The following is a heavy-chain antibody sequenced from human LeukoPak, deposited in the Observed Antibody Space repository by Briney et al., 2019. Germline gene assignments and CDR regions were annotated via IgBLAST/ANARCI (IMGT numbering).Heavy chain of an antibody. J-gene: IGHJ4*02. V-gene: IGHV4-59*01. D-gene: IGHD1/OR15-1a*01. CDR2: IYSSGST. CDR3: ARRGITGTWYYFDY. Sequence: PSETLSLTCTVSGGSISTYYWSWIRQPPGKGLEWIGYIYSSGSTNYNPSLRSRVTISVDTSKNQFSLKLSSVTAADTAAYYCARRGITGTWYYFDYWGQGTLATVSS. CDR1: GGSISTYY.